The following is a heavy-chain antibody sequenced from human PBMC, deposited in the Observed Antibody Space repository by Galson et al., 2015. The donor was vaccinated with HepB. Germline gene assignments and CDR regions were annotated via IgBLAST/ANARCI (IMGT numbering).Heavy chain of an antibody. CDR3: AKAQRSRIATMVRGIIRPFDAFDI. J-gene: IGHJ3*02. V-gene: IGHV3-48*01. Sequence: SLRLSCAASGFPFSTFSMNWVRQAPGKGLEWLSYISTSSTTYYRDSAKGRFTISRDNSKNTLYLQMSSLRAEDTAVYYCAKAQRSRIATMVRGIIRPFDAFDIWGHGTMVTVSS. CDR1: GFPFSTFS. CDR2: ISTSSTT. D-gene: IGHD3-10*01.